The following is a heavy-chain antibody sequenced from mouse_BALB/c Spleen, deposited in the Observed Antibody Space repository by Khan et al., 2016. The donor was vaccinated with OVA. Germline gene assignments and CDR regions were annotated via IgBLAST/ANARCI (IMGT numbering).Heavy chain of an antibody. Sequence: QVQLKESGPGLVAPSQSLSITCTVSGFSLTSYGVHWVRQPPGKGLEWLGVIWTGGSKNYNSALRSRLTINKDNSKNQVFLKMNNLQTDDTAMYCCTISLGNSHWYFDVGCAGTTFTVSS. CDR3: TISLGNSHWYFDV. CDR2: IWTGGSK. V-gene: IGHV2-9*02. J-gene: IGHJ1*01. D-gene: IGHD1-1*01. CDR1: GFSLTSYG.